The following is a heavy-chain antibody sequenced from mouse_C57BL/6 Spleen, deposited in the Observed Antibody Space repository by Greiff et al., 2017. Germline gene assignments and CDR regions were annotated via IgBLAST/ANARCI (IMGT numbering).Heavy chain of an antibody. V-gene: IGHV1-26*01. D-gene: IGHD1-1*01. CDR1: GYTFTDYY. Sequence: EVQLQQSGPELVKPGASVKISCKASGYTFTDYYMNWVTQSHGKSLEWIGDINPNNGGTSYNQKFKGKATLTADKSSSTAYMELRSLTSEDSAVYYCATSSYYYGSSYYAMDYWGQGTSVTVSS. J-gene: IGHJ4*01. CDR3: ATSSYYYGSSYYAMDY. CDR2: INPNNGGT.